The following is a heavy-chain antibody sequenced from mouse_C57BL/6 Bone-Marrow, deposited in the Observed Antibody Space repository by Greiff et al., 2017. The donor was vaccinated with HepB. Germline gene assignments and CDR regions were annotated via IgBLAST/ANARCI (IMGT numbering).Heavy chain of an antibody. CDR1: GYSITSGYD. CDR2: ISYSGST. Sequence: DVKLQESGPGMVKPSQSLSLTCTVTGYSITSGYDWHWIRHFPGNKLEWMGYISYSGSTNYNPSLKSRISITHDTSKNHFFLKLNSVTTEDTATYYCAREGDYDAHFAYWGQGTLVTVSA. V-gene: IGHV3-1*01. J-gene: IGHJ3*01. D-gene: IGHD2-4*01. CDR3: AREGDYDAHFAY.